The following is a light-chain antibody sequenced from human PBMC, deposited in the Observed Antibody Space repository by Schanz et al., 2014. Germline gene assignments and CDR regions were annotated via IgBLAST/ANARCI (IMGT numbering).Light chain of an antibody. V-gene: IGLV1-44*01. CDR3: AAWDGSLDGWV. J-gene: IGLJ3*02. CDR1: SSNIVSNT. Sequence: QSVLTQPPSASGTPGQRVTISCSGSSSNIVSNTVNWYQQLPGTAPKLLIYGNNQRPSGVPDRFSGSKSGTSASLAISGLQSEDEADYYCAAWDGSLDGWVFGGGTKLTVL. CDR2: GNN.